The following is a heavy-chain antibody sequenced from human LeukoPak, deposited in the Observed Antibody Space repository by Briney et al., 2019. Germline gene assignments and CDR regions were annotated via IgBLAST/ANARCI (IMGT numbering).Heavy chain of an antibody. D-gene: IGHD4-17*01. CDR3: ARGSGDLDN. V-gene: IGHV4-34*01. J-gene: IGHJ4*02. Sequence: SETLSLTCAVYGGSFSGYYWSWIHQPPGKGLEWIGEINHSGSTNYNPSLKSRVTISVDTSKNQFSLKLSSVTAADTAVYYCARGSGDLDNWGQGTLVTVSS. CDR1: GGSFSGYY. CDR2: INHSGST.